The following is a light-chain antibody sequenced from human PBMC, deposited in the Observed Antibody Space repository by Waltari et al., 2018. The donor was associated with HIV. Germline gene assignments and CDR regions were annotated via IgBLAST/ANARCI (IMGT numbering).Light chain of an antibody. J-gene: IGLJ2*01. CDR3: AAWDGSLNGRVV. Sequence: QSVLTQPPSASGTPGQRVTIPCSGSSPNIGSNTVNWSQQLPGTAPKLLIYSNNPRPSGVPDRFSGSKSGTSASLAISGLQSEDEADYYCAAWDGSLNGRVVFGGGTKLTVL. CDR2: SNN. V-gene: IGLV1-44*01. CDR1: SPNIGSNT.